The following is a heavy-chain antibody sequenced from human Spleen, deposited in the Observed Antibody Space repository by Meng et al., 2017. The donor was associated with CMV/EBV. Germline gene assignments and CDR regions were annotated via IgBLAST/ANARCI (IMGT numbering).Heavy chain of an antibody. D-gene: IGHD2-2*02. J-gene: IGHJ4*02. CDR2: ISSSSSYI. Sequence: CAASGFTFSSYSRDWVRQAPGKGLEWVASISSSSSYIYYADSVKGRFTISRDNAKNSLYLQMNSLRAEDTAVYYCARVRIVVPAAIDYWGQGTLVTVSS. CDR3: ARVRIVVPAAIDY. CDR1: GFTFSSYS. V-gene: IGHV3-21*01.